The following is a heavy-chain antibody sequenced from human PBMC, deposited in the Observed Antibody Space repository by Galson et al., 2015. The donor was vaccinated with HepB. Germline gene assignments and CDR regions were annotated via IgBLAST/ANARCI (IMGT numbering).Heavy chain of an antibody. Sequence: SLRLSCAASGFTFSSYVIYWVRQAPGKGLEWVAVISYDGSNKYYPDSVKGRFTISRDNSKNTLYLQMNSLRAEDTAVYYCARDKTSIVVVPAAFDAFDIWGQGTMVTVSS. CDR1: GFTFSSYV. CDR2: ISYDGSNK. V-gene: IGHV3-30-3*01. D-gene: IGHD2-2*01. J-gene: IGHJ3*02. CDR3: ARDKTSIVVVPAAFDAFDI.